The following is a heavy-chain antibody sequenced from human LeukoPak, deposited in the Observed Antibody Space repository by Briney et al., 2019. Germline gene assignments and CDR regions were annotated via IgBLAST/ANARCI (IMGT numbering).Heavy chain of an antibody. Sequence: GGSLRLSCAASGFTFSTYWMTWVRQAPGKGLEWVANIKEDGSREYYVDSVKGRFTISRDNAKNSLYLQMDSLTAEDTAVYNCARDSPGYGAYVSWGQGTLVSVSS. J-gene: IGHJ1*01. CDR2: IKEDGSRE. D-gene: IGHD5-12*01. CDR1: GFTFSTYW. CDR3: ARDSPGYGAYVS. V-gene: IGHV3-7*01.